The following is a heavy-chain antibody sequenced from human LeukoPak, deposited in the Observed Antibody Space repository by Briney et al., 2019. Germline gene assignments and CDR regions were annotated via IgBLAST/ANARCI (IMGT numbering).Heavy chain of an antibody. CDR2: IYYSGST. D-gene: IGHD5-18*01. Sequence: SQTLSLTCTVSGGSISSRGYYWGWIRQHPGKGLEWIGYIYYSGSTYYNPSLKSRVTISVDTSKNQFSLKLSSVTDADAAVYYCARDGTTSGYSYGGWFDPWGQGTLVTVSS. J-gene: IGHJ5*02. CDR1: GGSISSRGYY. CDR3: ARDGTTSGYSYGGWFDP. V-gene: IGHV4-31*03.